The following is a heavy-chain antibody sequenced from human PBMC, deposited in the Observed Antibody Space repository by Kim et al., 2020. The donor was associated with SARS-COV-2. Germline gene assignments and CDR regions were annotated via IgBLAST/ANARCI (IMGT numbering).Heavy chain of an antibody. CDR2: IYSGSTT. V-gene: IGHV3-66*02. D-gene: IGHD6-19*01. CDR1: GFTVSSNY. CDR3: ARGEQWLVEDY. Sequence: GGSLRLSCAASGFTVSSNYMSWVRQAPGKGLEWVSIIYSGSTTYYADSVKGRFTISRDNSKNTLYLQMNSLRAEDTAVYYCARGEQWLVEDYWGQGTLVTVSS. J-gene: IGHJ4*02.